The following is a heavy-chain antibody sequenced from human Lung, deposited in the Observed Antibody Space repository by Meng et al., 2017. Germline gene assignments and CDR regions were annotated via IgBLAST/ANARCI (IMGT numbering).Heavy chain of an antibody. V-gene: IGHV1-2*06. CDR1: GYNFPDYY. D-gene: IGHD6-25*01. CDR2: INPKSGDT. CDR3: ARDEDISAAGKLFGDY. Sequence: ASVKVSCKPSGYNFPDYYVHWVRRAPGQGLEWMGRINPKSGDTHYAQKFQARVTMTGDTSISTAYMELSELRSGDTAMYYCARDEDISAAGKLFGDYWGQGTLVTVSS. J-gene: IGHJ4*02.